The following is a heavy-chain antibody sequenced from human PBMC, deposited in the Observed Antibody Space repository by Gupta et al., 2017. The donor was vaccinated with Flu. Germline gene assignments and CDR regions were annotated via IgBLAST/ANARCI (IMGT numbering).Heavy chain of an antibody. CDR1: FRGYG. CDR2: IWADGNNK. Sequence: FRGYGRHWVRQAPGKGPEWLAVIWADGNNKFYADSVKGRFTLSRDNSKNTLSLQMNNLRAEDTAVYHCVRERGPFDAFDIWGQGTMVTVSS. J-gene: IGHJ3*02. V-gene: IGHV3-33*01. CDR3: VRERGPFDAFDI.